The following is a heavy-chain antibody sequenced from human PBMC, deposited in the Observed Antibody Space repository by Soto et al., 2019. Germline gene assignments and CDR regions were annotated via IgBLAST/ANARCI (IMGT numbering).Heavy chain of an antibody. CDR3: AKDEEGGFYGYVYC. CDR2: ISGSGGST. CDR1: GFTFSSYA. Sequence: EVQLLESGGGLVQPGGSLRLSCAASGFTFSSYAMSWVRQAPGKGLEWVSAISGSGGSTYYADSVKGRFTISRDNSKDPLYLQRNSLGAEATAVYYCAKDEEGGFYGYVYCWGQGTLVTV. V-gene: IGHV3-23*01. D-gene: IGHD3-16*01. J-gene: IGHJ4*02.